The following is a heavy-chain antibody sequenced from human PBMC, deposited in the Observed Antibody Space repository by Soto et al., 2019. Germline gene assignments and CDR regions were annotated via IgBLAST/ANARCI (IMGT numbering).Heavy chain of an antibody. CDR3: ARSPAAGAWNY. CDR1: GGSVSSGSDY. V-gene: IGHV4-61*01. Sequence: PSETLSLTCTGSGGSVSSGSDYWSWIRQPPGKGLEWIWYIYYSVSTNYNPSLKGRVTISVDTSKNQFSLKLSSVTASDTAVYYCARSPAAGAWNYWGQGTLVTVFS. D-gene: IGHD6-13*01. J-gene: IGHJ4*02. CDR2: IYYSVST.